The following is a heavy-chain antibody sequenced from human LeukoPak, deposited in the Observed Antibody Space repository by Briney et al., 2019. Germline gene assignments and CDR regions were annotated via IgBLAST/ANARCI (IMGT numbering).Heavy chain of an antibody. Sequence: GSLRLSCAASGFTVTSNYITWVRQPPGKGLEWIGEINHSGSTNYNPSLKSRVTISVDTSKNQFSLKLSSVTAADTAVYYCATGYGYNSYWGQGTLVTVSS. D-gene: IGHD5-24*01. V-gene: IGHV4-34*08. CDR1: GFTVTSNY. CDR2: INHSGST. CDR3: ATGYGYNSY. J-gene: IGHJ4*02.